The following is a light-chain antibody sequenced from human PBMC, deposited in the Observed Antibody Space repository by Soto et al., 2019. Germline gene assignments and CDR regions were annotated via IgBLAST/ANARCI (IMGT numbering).Light chain of an antibody. CDR3: QQYTNTNNPWM. Sequence: DIQVTQSPPTLSASVGDRVTITCRSRQTISTWMAWYQQKPGKAPKLLVYDASTLQSGVASRFSGSGSGTEFTLIISGLQPDDSATYYCQQYTNTNNPWMFGQGTKVEIK. V-gene: IGKV1-5*01. J-gene: IGKJ2*01. CDR1: QTISTW. CDR2: DAS.